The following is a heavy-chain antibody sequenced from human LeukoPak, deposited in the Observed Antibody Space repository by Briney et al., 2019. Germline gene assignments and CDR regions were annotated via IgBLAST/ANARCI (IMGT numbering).Heavy chain of an antibody. Sequence: SETLSLTCTVSGGSISSGGYYWSWIRQHPGKGLEWIGYIYYSGSTNYNPSLKSRVTMSVDTSKNQFSLKLSSVTAADTAVYYCAREVNYYYYMDVWGKGTTVTVSS. CDR3: AREVNYYYYMDV. D-gene: IGHD3-22*01. J-gene: IGHJ6*03. CDR1: GGSISSGGYY. V-gene: IGHV4-61*08. CDR2: IYYSGST.